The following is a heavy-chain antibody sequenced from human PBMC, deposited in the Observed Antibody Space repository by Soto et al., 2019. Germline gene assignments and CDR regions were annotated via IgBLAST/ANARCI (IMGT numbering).Heavy chain of an antibody. CDR1: GGTFSSYA. D-gene: IGHD4-4*01. Sequence: GASVKVSCKASGGTFSSYAISWVRQAPGQGLEWMGGIIPIFGTANYAQKFQGRVTITADESTSTAYMELSSLRSEDTAVYYCARGNYRQRAGGNGKYYYGMDVWGQGTTVTVSS. CDR3: ARGNYRQRAGGNGKYYYGMDV. CDR2: IIPIFGTA. J-gene: IGHJ6*02. V-gene: IGHV1-69*13.